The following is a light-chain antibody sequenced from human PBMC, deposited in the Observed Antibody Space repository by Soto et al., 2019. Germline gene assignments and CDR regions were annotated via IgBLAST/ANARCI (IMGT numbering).Light chain of an antibody. Sequence: QSVLTQPPSVSAAPGQKVTISCSGSSSNIGTNYVSWYQQLPGTAPKLLIDGKNLRPSGIPDRFSGSKSGTSATLGITGLQTGDEADYYCGTWDSSLSAHVFGTGTKLTVL. J-gene: IGLJ1*01. CDR3: GTWDSSLSAHV. CDR2: GKN. CDR1: SSNIGTNY. V-gene: IGLV1-51*01.